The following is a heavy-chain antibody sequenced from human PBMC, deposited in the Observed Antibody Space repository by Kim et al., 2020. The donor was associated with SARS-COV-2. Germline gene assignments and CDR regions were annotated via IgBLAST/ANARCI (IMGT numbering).Heavy chain of an antibody. D-gene: IGHD6-13*01. CDR3: ARRLKQLVRVVATHDAFDI. CDR2: INHSGST. V-gene: IGHV4-34*01. CDR1: GGSFSGYY. Sequence: SETLSLTCAVYGGSFSGYYWSWIRQPPGKGLEWIGEINHSGSTNYNPSLKSRVTISVDTSKNQFSLKLSSVTAADTAVYYCARRLKQLVRVVATHDAFDIWGQGTMVTVSS. J-gene: IGHJ3*02.